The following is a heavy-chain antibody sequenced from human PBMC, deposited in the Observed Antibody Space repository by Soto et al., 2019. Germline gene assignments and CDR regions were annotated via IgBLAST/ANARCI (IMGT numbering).Heavy chain of an antibody. J-gene: IGHJ4*02. V-gene: IGHV1-2*02. Sequence: ASVKVSCKASGYTFTGYYMHWVRQAPGQGLEWMGWINPNSGGTNYAQKFQGRVTMTRDTSISTAYMELSRLRSDYTAVYYCARPDEKYCSSTSCSDPFDYWGQGTLVTVSS. CDR1: GYTFTGYY. CDR2: INPNSGGT. CDR3: ARPDEKYCSSTSCSDPFDY. D-gene: IGHD2-2*01.